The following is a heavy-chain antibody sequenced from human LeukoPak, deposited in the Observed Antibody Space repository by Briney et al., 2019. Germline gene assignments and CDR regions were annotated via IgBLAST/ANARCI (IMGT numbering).Heavy chain of an antibody. J-gene: IGHJ4*02. CDR2: IDQSGTT. D-gene: IGHD3-22*01. CDR3: ARDGDYYDSSGYSM. V-gene: IGHV4-34*01. Sequence: SETLSLTCVVYGGSFSGYYWSWIRQPPGKGLEWIGEIDQSGTTNYNPSLKSRVTISIDTSKKQFSLTLTSMTAADTAVYYCARDGDYYDSSGYSMWGQGTLVTVSS. CDR1: GGSFSGYY.